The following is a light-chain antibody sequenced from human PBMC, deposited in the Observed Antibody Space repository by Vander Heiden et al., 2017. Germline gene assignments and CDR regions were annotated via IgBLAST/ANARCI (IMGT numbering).Light chain of an antibody. CDR3: QQDNNGPRT. CDR2: GAS. Sequence: EIVMTQSPATLSVSPGERATLSCRASQSVSSNLAWYQQKPGQAPRLLLYGASTRAPGIPARFSGSGSGTEFTLSISILQSEDFAVYYCQQDNNGPRTFGQGTKVEIK. J-gene: IGKJ1*01. CDR1: QSVSSN. V-gene: IGKV3-15*01.